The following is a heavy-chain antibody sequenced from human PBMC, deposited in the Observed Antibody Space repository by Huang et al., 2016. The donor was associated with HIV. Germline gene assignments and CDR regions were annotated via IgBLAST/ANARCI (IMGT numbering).Heavy chain of an antibody. CDR3: VRAKEKGYDFWSGYRY. CDR2: IEGDGSST. J-gene: IGHJ4*01. V-gene: IGHV3-74*02. D-gene: IGHD3-3*01. Sequence: EVELAESGGGSVRPGQSLRLSCVGSGFIFSDYWMHWFRQIPGKGVMWGARIEGDGSSTSYADSVKGRFTIYRDNAKNTVYLQMSSLRVDDTAVYYCVRAKEKGYDFWSGYRYWGQGVQVTVSS. CDR1: GFIFSDYW.